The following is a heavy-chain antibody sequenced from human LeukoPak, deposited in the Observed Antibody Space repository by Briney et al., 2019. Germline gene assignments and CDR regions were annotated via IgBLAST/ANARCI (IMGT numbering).Heavy chain of an antibody. CDR1: GGSISSSSYY. D-gene: IGHD5-18*01. Sequence: PSETLSLTCTVSGGSISSSSYYWGWIRQPPGKGLEWIGSIYYSGSTYYNPSLKSRVTISVDTSKNQFSLKLSSVTAADTAVYYCARDSTAMVSGMDVWGQGTTVTVSS. CDR3: ARDSTAMVSGMDV. CDR2: IYYSGST. V-gene: IGHV4-39*07. J-gene: IGHJ6*02.